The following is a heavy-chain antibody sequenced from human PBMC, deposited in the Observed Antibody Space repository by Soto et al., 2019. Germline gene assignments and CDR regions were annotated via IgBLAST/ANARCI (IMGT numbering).Heavy chain of an antibody. Sequence: GGSLRLSCAATGFTFSSYAMHWVRQAPGKGLEWVAVISYDGSNKYYADSVKGRFTISRDNSKNTLYLQMNSLRAEDTAVYYCARDDIAAASIDYWGQGTLVTVSS. D-gene: IGHD6-13*01. CDR2: ISYDGSNK. J-gene: IGHJ4*02. V-gene: IGHV3-30-3*01. CDR1: GFTFSSYA. CDR3: ARDDIAAASIDY.